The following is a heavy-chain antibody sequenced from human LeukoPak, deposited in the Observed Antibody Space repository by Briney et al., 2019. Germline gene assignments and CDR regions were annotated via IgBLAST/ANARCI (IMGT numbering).Heavy chain of an antibody. CDR3: AEISGLYSSSWYSPYFDY. D-gene: IGHD6-13*01. J-gene: IGHJ4*02. CDR1: GFTFSSYA. Sequence: QSGGSLRLSCAASGFTFSSYAMSWVRQALGKGLEWVSAISGSGGSTYYADSVKGRFTISRDNSKNTLYLQMNSLRAEDTAVYYCAEISGLYSSSWYSPYFDYWGQGTLVTVSS. V-gene: IGHV3-23*01. CDR2: ISGSGGST.